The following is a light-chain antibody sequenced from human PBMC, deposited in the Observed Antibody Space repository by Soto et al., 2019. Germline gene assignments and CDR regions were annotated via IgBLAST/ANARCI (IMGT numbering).Light chain of an antibody. CDR1: SSDVGSHNL. CDR3: CLNAAGSTYV. CDR2: EAS. Sequence: QSVLTQPASVSGSPGQSITISCTGTSSDVGSHNLVSWYQQFPGKAPKLIIFEASKRPSGVSNRFSGSKSGSTASLTISGLQAEDEADYYCCLNAAGSTYVFGSGTKVTVL. V-gene: IGLV2-23*01. J-gene: IGLJ1*01.